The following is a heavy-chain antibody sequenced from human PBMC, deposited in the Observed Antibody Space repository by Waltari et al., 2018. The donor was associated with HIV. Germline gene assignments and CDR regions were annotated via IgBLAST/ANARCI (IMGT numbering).Heavy chain of an antibody. V-gene: IGHV1-2*06. CDR3: ASGPIARGAFDI. CDR1: GYTFTGYY. J-gene: IGHJ3*02. CDR2: INPNRGGT. D-gene: IGHD3-10*01. Sequence: QVQLVQSGAEVKKPGASVKVSCKASGYTFTGYYMHWVRQAPGQGLEWMGRINPNRGGTSYAQKFQGRVTMTRETSISTAYMELSRLRSDDTAVYYCASGPIARGAFDIWGQGTMVTVSS.